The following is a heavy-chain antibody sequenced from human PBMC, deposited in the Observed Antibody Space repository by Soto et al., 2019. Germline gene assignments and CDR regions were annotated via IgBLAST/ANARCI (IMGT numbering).Heavy chain of an antibody. Sequence: GGSLRLSCAASGFTFSSYAISWVRQAPGKGLEWVSAISGSGGSTYYADSVKGRFTISRDNSKNTLYLQMNSLRAEDTAVYYCAKQLLWFGPNRGDYYYGMDVWGQGTTVTVSS. J-gene: IGHJ6*02. D-gene: IGHD3-10*01. CDR3: AKQLLWFGPNRGDYYYGMDV. CDR1: GFTFSSYA. V-gene: IGHV3-23*01. CDR2: ISGSGGST.